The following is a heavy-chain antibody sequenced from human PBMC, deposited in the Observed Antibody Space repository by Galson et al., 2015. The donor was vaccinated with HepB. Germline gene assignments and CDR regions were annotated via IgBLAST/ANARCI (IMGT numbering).Heavy chain of an antibody. D-gene: IGHD3-10*01. CDR2: ISSTGTTM. CDR1: GFTFSSYT. CDR3: ARVYLGSGSSSGYCYFDL. Sequence: SLRLSCAASGFTFSSYTMNWVRQAPGKGLESVSYISSTGTTMYYADSAKGRFTISRDNAQNSLYLQMNSLRDEDTAVYYCARVYLGSGSSSGYCYFDLWGRGALVTVSS. J-gene: IGHJ2*01. V-gene: IGHV3-48*02.